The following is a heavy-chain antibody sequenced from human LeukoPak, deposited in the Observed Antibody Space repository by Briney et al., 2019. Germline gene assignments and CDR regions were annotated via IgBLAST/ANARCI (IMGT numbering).Heavy chain of an antibody. D-gene: IGHD3-9*01. CDR1: GFIVSGNF. CDR3: ARDFDQGSYYLDY. J-gene: IGHJ4*02. Sequence: PGGSLRLSCAASGFIVSGNFMSWVRQAPGKGLEWVSVIYSGGSTYYADSVKGRFTISRDNSKNTLYLQMNSLRAEDTAVYYCARDFDQGSYYLDYWGQGTLVTVSS. CDR2: IYSGGST. V-gene: IGHV3-53*01.